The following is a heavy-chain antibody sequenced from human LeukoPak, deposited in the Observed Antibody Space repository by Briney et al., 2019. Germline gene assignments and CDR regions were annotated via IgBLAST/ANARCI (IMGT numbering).Heavy chain of an antibody. Sequence: SQTLSLTCAISGDSVSSNSAAWNWIRQSPSRGLEWLGRTYYRSKWYNDYAVSVKSRITINPDTSKNQFSLQLNSVTPEDTAVYYCARGSTMIERPDNWFDPWGQGTLVTVSS. D-gene: IGHD3-22*01. CDR2: TYYRSKWYN. J-gene: IGHJ5*02. CDR1: GDSVSSNSAA. CDR3: ARGSTMIERPDNWFDP. V-gene: IGHV6-1*01.